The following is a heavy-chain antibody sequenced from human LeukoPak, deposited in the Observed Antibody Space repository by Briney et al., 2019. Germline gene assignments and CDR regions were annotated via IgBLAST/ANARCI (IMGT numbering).Heavy chain of an antibody. V-gene: IGHV1-69*02. D-gene: IGHD3-22*01. Sequence: ASVTVSCKASGGTFSSYTISWVRQAPGQGLERMGRIIPILGIANYAQKFQGRVTIAADKSTSTAYMELSSLRSEDTAVYYCARGPYYDSSGYVLDYWGQGTLVTVSS. J-gene: IGHJ4*02. CDR1: GGTFSSYT. CDR3: ARGPYYDSSGYVLDY. CDR2: IIPILGIA.